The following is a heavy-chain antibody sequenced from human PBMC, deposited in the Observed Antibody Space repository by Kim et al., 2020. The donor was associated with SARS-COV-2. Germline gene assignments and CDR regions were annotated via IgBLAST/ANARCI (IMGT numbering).Heavy chain of an antibody. V-gene: IGHV1-8*01. D-gene: IGHD3-10*01. J-gene: IGHJ4*02. Sequence: QKFQCRVTMTRNTSISTADMELSSLRSEDTAVYYCARGPDYGSGSSHFDYWGQGTLVTVSS. CDR3: ARGPDYGSGSSHFDY.